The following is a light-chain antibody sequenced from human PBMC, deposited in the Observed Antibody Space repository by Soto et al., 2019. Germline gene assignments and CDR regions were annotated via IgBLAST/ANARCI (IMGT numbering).Light chain of an antibody. V-gene: IGKV1-12*01. Sequence: DIQMTQSPSYVSASLGDRVTITCRASQEINSWLGWYQQKPGLAPKLLIYTVSSLQGGVPSRFSGSRSGTDFTLTTSSLQPEDLATYYCHQGKSFPLPFGGGPQLNI. CDR3: HQGKSFPLP. CDR2: TVS. CDR1: QEINSW. J-gene: IGKJ4*01.